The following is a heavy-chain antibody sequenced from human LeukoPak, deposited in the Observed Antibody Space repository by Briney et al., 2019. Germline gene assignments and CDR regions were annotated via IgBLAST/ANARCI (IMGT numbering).Heavy chain of an antibody. V-gene: IGHV3-48*02. CDR2: ISSSSSTI. Sequence: GGSLRLSCTASGFTFSTYSMDWVRQAPGKGLEWVSYISSSSSTIYYADSVKGRFTISRDNAKNSLYLQMSSLRDEDTAVYYCARGRGFDPWGQGTLVTVSS. CDR3: ARGRGFDP. J-gene: IGHJ5*02. CDR1: GFTFSTYS.